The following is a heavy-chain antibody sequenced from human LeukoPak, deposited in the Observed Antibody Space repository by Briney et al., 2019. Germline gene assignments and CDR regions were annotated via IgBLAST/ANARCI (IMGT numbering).Heavy chain of an antibody. CDR3: ARVPLYTYYYGMDV. CDR2: ISAYNGNT. D-gene: IGHD3-16*01. J-gene: IGHJ6*02. Sequence: GASVKVSCKASGYTFTSYGISWVRQAPGQGLEWMGWISAYNGNTNYAQKLQGRVTMTTDTSTSTAYMELRSLRSDDTAVYYCARVPLYTYYYGMDVWGQGTTVTVSS. V-gene: IGHV1-18*01. CDR1: GYTFTSYG.